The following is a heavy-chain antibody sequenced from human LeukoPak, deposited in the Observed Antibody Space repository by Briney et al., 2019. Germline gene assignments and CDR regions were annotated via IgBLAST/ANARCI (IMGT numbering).Heavy chain of an antibody. D-gene: IGHD2-15*01. J-gene: IGHJ5*02. Sequence: GGSLRLSCVASGFTFSNYAMSWVRQAPGKGLELVSGIYGSDDKTVYGDAVKGRFTISRDNSKNTLYLQMNSMRADDTAVYYCAKTQGYYDAWGQGALVTVSS. CDR3: AKTQGYYDA. CDR1: GFTFSNYA. CDR2: IYGSDDKT. V-gene: IGHV3-23*01.